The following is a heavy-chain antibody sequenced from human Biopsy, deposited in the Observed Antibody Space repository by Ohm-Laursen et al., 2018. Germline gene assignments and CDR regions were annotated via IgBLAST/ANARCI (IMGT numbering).Heavy chain of an antibody. CDR1: GFTFRSYG. V-gene: IGHV3-33*01. CDR3: ARDRYYGSESYYSHYNMDV. CDR2: IWYDGSNK. J-gene: IGHJ6*02. Sequence: SLRLSCSASGFTFRSYGIHWVRQAPGKGLEWVAVIWYDGSNKYSADSVKGRFSISRDNSKNTVYLQMNSLRAADTAVYYCARDRYYGSESYYSHYNMDVWGQGTTVSVSS. D-gene: IGHD3-10*01.